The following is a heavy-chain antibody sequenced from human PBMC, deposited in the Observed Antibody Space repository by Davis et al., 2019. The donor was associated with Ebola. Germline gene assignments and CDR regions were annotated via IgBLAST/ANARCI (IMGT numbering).Heavy chain of an antibody. V-gene: IGHV4-39*07. Sequence: MPSETLSLTCTVSGGSISSSSYYWGWIRQPPGKGLEWIGSIYHSGSTNYNPSLKSRVTISVDKSKNQFSLKLSSVTAADTAVYYCARVQRFYGMDVWGQGTTVTVSS. J-gene: IGHJ6*02. CDR1: GGSISSSSYY. CDR2: IYHSGST. CDR3: ARVQRFYGMDV. D-gene: IGHD6-25*01.